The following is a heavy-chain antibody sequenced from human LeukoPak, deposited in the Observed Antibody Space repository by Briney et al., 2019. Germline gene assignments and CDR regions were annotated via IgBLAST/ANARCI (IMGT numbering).Heavy chain of an antibody. CDR1: GFIFSSHW. Sequence: PGGSLRLSCGASGFIFSSHWMRWVRQAPGKGLEWVADINRDGSDEYYVDSVRGRFTISRDNAKNSVYLQMNSLRPDDTAVYYCGGGPSYWGQGTLVSVSS. V-gene: IGHV3-7*01. D-gene: IGHD2-15*01. J-gene: IGHJ4*02. CDR2: INRDGSDE. CDR3: GGGPSY.